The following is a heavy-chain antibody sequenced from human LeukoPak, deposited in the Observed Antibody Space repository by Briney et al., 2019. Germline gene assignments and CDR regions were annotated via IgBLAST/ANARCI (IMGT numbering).Heavy chain of an antibody. Sequence: PGGSLRLSCAASGFTFSSYWMSWVRQAPGKGREGVANIKQDGSEKYYVDSVKGRFTISRDNAKNSLYLQMNSLRAEDTAVYYCARDRGGIAARPEGYWGQGTLVTVSS. D-gene: IGHD6-6*01. CDR2: IKQDGSEK. V-gene: IGHV3-7*01. CDR3: ARDRGGIAARPEGY. J-gene: IGHJ4*02. CDR1: GFTFSSYW.